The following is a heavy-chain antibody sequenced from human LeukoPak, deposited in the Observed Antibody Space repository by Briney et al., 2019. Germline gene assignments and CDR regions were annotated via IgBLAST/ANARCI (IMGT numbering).Heavy chain of an antibody. CDR3: ARDFKYSGYELDY. J-gene: IGHJ4*02. CDR1: GFTFSSYA. Sequence: GGSLRLSCAASGFTFSSYAMTWVRQAPGKGLEWVSTITGSGGYTYYADSVKGRFTISRDNAKNTLYLQMNSLRAEDTAVYYCARDFKYSGYELDYWGQGTLVTVSS. V-gene: IGHV3-23*01. CDR2: ITGSGGYT. D-gene: IGHD5-12*01.